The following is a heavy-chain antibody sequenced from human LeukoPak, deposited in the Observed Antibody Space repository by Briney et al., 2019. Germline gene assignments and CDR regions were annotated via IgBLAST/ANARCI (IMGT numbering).Heavy chain of an antibody. Sequence: ASVKVSCKASGYTFTGYYMHWVRQAPGQGLEWMGWINPNSGGTNYAQKFQGRVTMTTDTSTSTAYMELRSLRSDDTAVYYCARTEVGVSANWGQGTLVTVSS. D-gene: IGHD1-26*01. V-gene: IGHV1-2*02. CDR2: INPNSGGT. CDR1: GYTFTGYY. J-gene: IGHJ4*02. CDR3: ARTEVGVSAN.